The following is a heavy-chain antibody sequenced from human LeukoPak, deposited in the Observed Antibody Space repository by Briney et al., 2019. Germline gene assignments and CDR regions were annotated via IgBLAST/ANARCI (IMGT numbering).Heavy chain of an antibody. Sequence: PSETLSLTCTVSGGSISSSSYYWGWLRQPPGKGLEWIGSIYHSGSTYYNPSRKTRVTIAVETSKNQFSLKLSSVTAADKAVYYYATVDFWSGYYRMKGFDYWGQGILVTVSS. CDR3: ATVDFWSGYYRMKGFDY. CDR2: IYHSGST. CDR1: GGSISSSSYY. J-gene: IGHJ4*02. V-gene: IGHV4-39*07. D-gene: IGHD3-3*01.